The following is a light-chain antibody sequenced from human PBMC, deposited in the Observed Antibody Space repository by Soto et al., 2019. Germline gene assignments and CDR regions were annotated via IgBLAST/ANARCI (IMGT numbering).Light chain of an antibody. Sequence: EVVMTQSPATVSVSPGEGVTLSCRASQTISNDLAWYQQKPGQAPRLLIYGASTRATGVPARFSGGGSWTEFAITDSSLQSEDIAFYYCQQNNKWPTVTFGGGTKVEIK. CDR2: GAS. J-gene: IGKJ4*01. V-gene: IGKV3-15*01. CDR3: QQNNKWPTVT. CDR1: QTISND.